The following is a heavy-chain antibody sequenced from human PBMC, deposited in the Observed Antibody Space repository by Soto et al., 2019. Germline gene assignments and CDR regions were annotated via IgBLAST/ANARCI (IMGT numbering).Heavy chain of an antibody. CDR1: GGTFRSYT. Sequence: QFQLVQSGAEVKKPGSSVKFSCKAPGGTFRSYTISWVRQAPGKGLEWMGRIIPILGIANYAQKFQGRVRMTADKCTSTAYMELSGLRSDEMAVYCCARVVSVVRGGYWFEPWGQGTLVTVSS. CDR3: ARVVSVVRGGYWFEP. D-gene: IGHD3-10*01. CDR2: IIPILGIA. V-gene: IGHV1-69*02. J-gene: IGHJ5*02.